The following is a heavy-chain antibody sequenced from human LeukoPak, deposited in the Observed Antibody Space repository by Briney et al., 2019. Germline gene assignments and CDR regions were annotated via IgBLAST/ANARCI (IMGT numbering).Heavy chain of an antibody. J-gene: IGHJ4*02. D-gene: IGHD2-15*01. V-gene: IGHV3-9*01. CDR1: RFTFDDYA. CDR2: ISWNSGSI. Sequence: GRSLRLSCAASRFTFDDYAMHWVRQAPGKGLGWVSGISWNSGSIGYADSVKGRFTISRDNAKNSMYLQMNSLSAEDTALYYCAKAREYCSGGSCYYFDYWGQGTLVTVSS. CDR3: AKAREYCSGGSCYYFDY.